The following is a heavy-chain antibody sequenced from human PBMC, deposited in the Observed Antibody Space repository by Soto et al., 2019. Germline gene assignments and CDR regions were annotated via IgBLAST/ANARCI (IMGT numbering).Heavy chain of an antibody. CDR1: GYTFTGYY. CDR2: INPDSGDT. V-gene: IGHV1-2*02. CDR3: VTSQTARPLRSYFDY. J-gene: IGHJ4*02. Sequence: PGASVKVSCKASGYTFTGYYMHWVRQAPGQGLEWMGWINPDSGDTKFAQKFQGRVTMTRDTSITTAYMELTRLRSDDTAVYYCVTSQTARPLRSYFDYWGQGTLVTVSS. D-gene: IGHD6-6*01.